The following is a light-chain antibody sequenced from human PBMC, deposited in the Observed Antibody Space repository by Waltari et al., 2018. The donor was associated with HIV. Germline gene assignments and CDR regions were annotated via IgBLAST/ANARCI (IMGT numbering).Light chain of an antibody. CDR2: KNN. CDR3: AAWDDSLSGWV. V-gene: IGLV1-47*01. Sequence: QSVLTQPPSASGTPGQRVTISCSGSRSNIGSNYEYWYQQLPGTAPKPLMYKNNRRPSGVPDRFSGSKSGTSASLAISGLRSEDETDYYCAAWDDSLSGWVFGGGTKLTVL. CDR1: RSNIGSNY. J-gene: IGLJ3*02.